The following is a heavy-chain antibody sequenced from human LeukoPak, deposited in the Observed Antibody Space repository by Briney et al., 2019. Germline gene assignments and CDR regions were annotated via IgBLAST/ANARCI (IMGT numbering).Heavy chain of an antibody. J-gene: IGHJ4*02. CDR3: AKGGYDYAEYVDY. CDR1: GFTFSKYG. CDR2: ISFSGVNT. D-gene: IGHD4-17*01. Sequence: GGSLRLSCVASGFTFSKYGMLWVRQAPGKGLEWVSRISFSGVNTYYADSVRGRFTISRDKSKNTLYLQMNSLRAEDTAVYYCAKGGYDYAEYVDYWGQGTLVTVSS. V-gene: IGHV3-23*01.